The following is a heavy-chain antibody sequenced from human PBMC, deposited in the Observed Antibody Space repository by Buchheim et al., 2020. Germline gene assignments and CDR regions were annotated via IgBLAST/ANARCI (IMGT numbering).Heavy chain of an antibody. CDR1: GDTLRDYI. V-gene: IGHV1-69*01. CDR2: IAPLFRQS. CDR3: AGHAGFRIAPMTGYDF. J-gene: IGHJ4*02. Sequence: QVQVVQSGAEVKKPGSSVKLSCQAFGDTLRDYIITWLRQVPGHGFEWMGVIAPLFRQSTSAQRFRDRVTLTADRSTDTIYRDLRRLKLDDTAMYFCAGHAGFRIAPMTGYDFWGRGTL. D-gene: IGHD3-9*01.